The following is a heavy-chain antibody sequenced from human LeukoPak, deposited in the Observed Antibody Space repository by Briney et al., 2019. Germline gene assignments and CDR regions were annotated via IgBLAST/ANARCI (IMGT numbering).Heavy chain of an antibody. D-gene: IGHD6-6*01. V-gene: IGHV3-53*01. CDR1: GFTVSSYY. CDR3: EKAIHSSSSGVVDY. CDR2: IYSGGST. Sequence: GGSLRLSCAASGFTVSSYYVSWVRQATGKGLEWVSLIYSGGSTYYADSVKGRFTLSRDNSKNTLYFQMNSLRADDTAVYYCEKAIHSSSSGVVDYWGQGTLVTVSS. J-gene: IGHJ4*02.